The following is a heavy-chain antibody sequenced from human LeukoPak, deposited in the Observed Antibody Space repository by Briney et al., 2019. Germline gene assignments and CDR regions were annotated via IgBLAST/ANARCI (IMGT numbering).Heavy chain of an antibody. CDR2: INHSGNT. V-gene: IGHV4-34*01. J-gene: IGHJ4*02. D-gene: IGHD3-22*01. Sequence: SETLSLTCAVYGGSFSGYYWNWIRQPPGKGLEWIGKINHSGNTNYNPSLKSRVTISVDTSKNQFSLKLSSVTAADTAVYYCARGPYDSSRDWGQGTLVTVSS. CDR3: ARGPYDSSRD. CDR1: GGSFSGYY.